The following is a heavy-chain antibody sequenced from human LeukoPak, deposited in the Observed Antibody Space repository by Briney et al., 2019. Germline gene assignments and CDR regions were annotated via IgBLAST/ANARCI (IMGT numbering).Heavy chain of an antibody. D-gene: IGHD6-13*01. CDR2: IRSKAYGGTT. V-gene: IGHV3-49*04. Sequence: PGGSLRLSCTASGFTFGDYVMSWVRQAPGKGLEWVGFIRSKAYGGTTKNAASVKGRFTISRDDSRSIAYLQMNSLKTEDTAVYYCARDRRLVSWQQLVGPDAFDIWGQGTMVTVSS. CDR1: GFTFGDYV. CDR3: ARDRRLVSWQQLVGPDAFDI. J-gene: IGHJ3*02.